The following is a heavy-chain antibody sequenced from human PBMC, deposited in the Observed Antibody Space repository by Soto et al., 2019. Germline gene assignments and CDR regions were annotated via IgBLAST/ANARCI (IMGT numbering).Heavy chain of an antibody. J-gene: IGHJ4*02. D-gene: IGHD4-17*01. Sequence: EVQLLESGGGLVQPGGSLRLSCAASGFTFSSYAMSWVRQAPGKGLEWVSAIRGSGGSTYYADFVKGRFTISRDNSKNTLYLQRNSMRDEDTAVYYCAKDRDDYGDYYFDYWGQGTLVTVSS. V-gene: IGHV3-23*01. CDR1: GFTFSSYA. CDR2: IRGSGGST. CDR3: AKDRDDYGDYYFDY.